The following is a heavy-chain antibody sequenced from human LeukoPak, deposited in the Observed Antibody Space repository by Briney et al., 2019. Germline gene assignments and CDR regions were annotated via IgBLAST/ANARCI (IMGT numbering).Heavy chain of an antibody. D-gene: IGHD1-26*01. CDR3: ARSQWELLHAWFDP. Sequence: SETLSLTCTVSGGSISSSSYYWGWIRQPPWKGLEWIGSIYYSGSTYYNPSLKSRVTISVDTSKNQFSLKLSSVTAADTAVYYCARSQWELLHAWFDPWGQGTLVTVSS. V-gene: IGHV4-39*01. CDR1: GGSISSSSYY. CDR2: IYYSGST. J-gene: IGHJ5*02.